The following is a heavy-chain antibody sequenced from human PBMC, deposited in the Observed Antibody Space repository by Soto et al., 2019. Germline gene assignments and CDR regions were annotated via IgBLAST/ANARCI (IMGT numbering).Heavy chain of an antibody. V-gene: IGHV1-3*01. CDR2: INAGNGNT. D-gene: IGHD2-2*01. CDR3: ARDPTRYCSSTICYRSSNWFDP. Sequence: ASVKVSCKASGYTFTSYAMHWVRQAPGQRLEWMGWINAGNGNTKYSQKFQGRVTITRDTSASTAYMELSSLRSEDTAVYYCARDPTRYCSSTICYRSSNWFDPWCQGTLVTVSS. CDR1: GYTFTSYA. J-gene: IGHJ5*02.